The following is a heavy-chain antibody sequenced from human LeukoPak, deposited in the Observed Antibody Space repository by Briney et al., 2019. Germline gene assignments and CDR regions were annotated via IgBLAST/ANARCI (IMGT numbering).Heavy chain of an antibody. J-gene: IGHJ1*01. V-gene: IGHV3-9*01. D-gene: IGHD6-19*01. Sequence: PGRSLRLSCAAPGFTFDDYAMHWVRQAPGKGLEWVSGISWNSGSIGYADSVKGRFTISRDNAKNSLYLQMNSLRAEDTALYYCAKSQQWLVPYFQHWGQGTLVTVSS. CDR1: GFTFDDYA. CDR2: ISWNSGSI. CDR3: AKSQQWLVPYFQH.